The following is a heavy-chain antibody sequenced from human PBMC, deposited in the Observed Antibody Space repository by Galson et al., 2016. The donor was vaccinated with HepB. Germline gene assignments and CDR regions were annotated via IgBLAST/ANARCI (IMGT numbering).Heavy chain of an antibody. Sequence: SLRLSCAASGFTFDDYSMHWVRQAPGKGLEWVSGTSWNRGSIGYADSVKGRFTISRDNSKNSLYLQMNSLRAEDTALYYCAKDIQRDSSSCYGGIYGMDVWGQGTTVTVSS. J-gene: IGHJ6*02. CDR2: TSWNRGSI. CDR1: GFTFDDYS. V-gene: IGHV3-9*01. D-gene: IGHD6-13*01. CDR3: AKDIQRDSSSCYGGIYGMDV.